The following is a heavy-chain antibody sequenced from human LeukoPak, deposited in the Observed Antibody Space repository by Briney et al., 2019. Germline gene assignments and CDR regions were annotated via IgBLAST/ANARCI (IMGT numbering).Heavy chain of an antibody. CDR1: GYTFIDQY. J-gene: IGHJ4*02. CDR3: ATGSCTNTDCEAFDY. D-gene: IGHD2-8*01. V-gene: IGHV1-69-2*01. CDR2: VEPDGGET. Sequence: ASVNVSCKASGYTFIDQYIHWVLQAPGKGLEWMGRVEPDGGETIYADKFKGRVTITADTSTGIAYMELISLRSEDTAVYYCATGSCTNTDCEAFDYWGQGTLVTVSS.